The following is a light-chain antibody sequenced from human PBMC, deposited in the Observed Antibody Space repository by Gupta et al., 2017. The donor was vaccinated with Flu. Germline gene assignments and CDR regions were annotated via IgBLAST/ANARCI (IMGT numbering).Light chain of an antibody. CDR1: TGAVTNAYY. CDR3: LLYYGGSQGV. J-gene: IGLJ3*02. CDR2: STS. V-gene: IGLV7-43*01. Sequence: QTVVTQEPSLTLSPGGTVTLTCASSTGAVTNAYYPNWFQQKPGEAPRTLIYSTSYKHSWTPARFSGALLGGKAALTLSGVQPEDEADYYCLLYYGGSQGVFGGGTKLTGL.